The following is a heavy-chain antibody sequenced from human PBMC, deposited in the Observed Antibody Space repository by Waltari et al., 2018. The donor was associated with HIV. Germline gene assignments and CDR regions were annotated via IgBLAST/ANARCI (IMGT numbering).Heavy chain of an antibody. CDR2: LAPSVEKK. V-gene: IGHV1-69*02. J-gene: IGHJ3*01. CDR1: GGSFGAHQ. Sequence: QVQLVQSGPEWKRPGSSVKVSCTPSGGSFGAHQINWVRQAPGPGLEWLASLAPSVEKKVSAQKFSCRVTLTADKSTTTSFMDLAGLTADDTGNYYCLLGSHYYDTTSYYEVGGPGTIVVVS. D-gene: IGHD3-22*01. CDR3: LLGSHYYDTTSYYEV.